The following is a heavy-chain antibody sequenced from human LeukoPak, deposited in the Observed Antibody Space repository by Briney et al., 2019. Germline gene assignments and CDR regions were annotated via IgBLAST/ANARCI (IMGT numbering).Heavy chain of an antibody. V-gene: IGHV1-18*01. D-gene: IGHD3-22*01. Sequence: ASVKVSCKASGYTFTSYGISWVRQAPGQGLEWMGWISAYNGNTNYAQKLQGRVTMTTDTSTSTAYMELRSLRSDDTAVYYCASSYYDSSGYSPVDYWGQGTLVTVSS. CDR3: ASSYYDSSGYSPVDY. CDR1: GYTFTSYG. CDR2: ISAYNGNT. J-gene: IGHJ4*02.